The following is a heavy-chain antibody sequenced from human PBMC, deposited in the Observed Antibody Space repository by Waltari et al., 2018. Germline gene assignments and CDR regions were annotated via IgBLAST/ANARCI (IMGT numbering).Heavy chain of an antibody. Sequence: EVQLVESGGGLVQPGGSLRLSCAASGFTFSSYWMHWVRQAPGKGLVWVSRINTDGSSTSYADSVKGRFTISRDNAKNTLYLQMNSLRAEDTAVYYCARPRRQQLVSGWFDPWGQGTLVTVSS. J-gene: IGHJ5*02. V-gene: IGHV3-74*01. D-gene: IGHD6-13*01. CDR2: INTDGSST. CDR3: ARPRRQQLVSGWFDP. CDR1: GFTFSSYW.